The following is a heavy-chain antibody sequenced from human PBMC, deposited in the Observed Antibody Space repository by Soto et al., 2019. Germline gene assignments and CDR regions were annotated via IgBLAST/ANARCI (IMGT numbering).Heavy chain of an antibody. D-gene: IGHD3-9*01. Sequence: XGFLRLSFAGSGFTPTTTPLSWVRQPPGKGLEWVTTISGTASRTYYVDSVKGRFFISRDNSKNTVTLRMNNLTLDDTAVYYCATSFRYFDKWGQGTRVTVS. CDR2: ISGTASRT. J-gene: IGHJ4*02. CDR1: GFTPTTTP. V-gene: IGHV3-23*01. CDR3: ATSFRYFDK.